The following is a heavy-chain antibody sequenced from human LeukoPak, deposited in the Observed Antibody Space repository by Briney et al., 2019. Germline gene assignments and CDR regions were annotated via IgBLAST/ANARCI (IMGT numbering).Heavy chain of an antibody. D-gene: IGHD6-13*01. CDR2: ISAYNGNT. J-gene: IGHJ4*02. CDR1: GYTFTSYG. Sequence: ASAKVSCKASGYTFTSYGISWVRQAPGQGLEWMGWISAYNGNTNYAQKLQGRVTMTTDTSTSTAYMELRSLRSDDTAVYYCAGVIYGIGKQQLFDYWGQGTLVTVSS. V-gene: IGHV1-18*04. CDR3: AGVIYGIGKQQLFDY.